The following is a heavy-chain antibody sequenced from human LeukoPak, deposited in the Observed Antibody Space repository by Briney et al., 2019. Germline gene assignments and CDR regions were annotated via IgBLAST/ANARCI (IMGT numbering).Heavy chain of an antibody. CDR3: ARCRSSSWYICFDY. D-gene: IGHD6-13*01. Sequence: PSETLSLTCAVYGGSFSGYYWSWIRQPPGKGLEWIGEINHSGSTNYNPSLKSRVTISVDTSKNQFSLKLSSVTAADTAVYYCARCRSSSWYICFDYWGQGTLVTVSS. CDR2: INHSGST. V-gene: IGHV4-34*01. J-gene: IGHJ4*02. CDR1: GGSFSGYY.